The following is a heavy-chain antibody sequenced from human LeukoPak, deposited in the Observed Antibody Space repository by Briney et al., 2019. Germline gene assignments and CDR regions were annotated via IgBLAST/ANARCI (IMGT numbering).Heavy chain of an antibody. V-gene: IGHV3-48*01. J-gene: IGHJ4*02. D-gene: IGHD1-1*01. CDR3: AKSPRYNWHDVSLDY. CDR2: ISSSSSTI. Sequence: GGSLRLSCAASGFTFSSYSMNWVRQAPGKGLEWVSYISSSSSTIYYADSVKGRFTISRDNSKNTLYLQMNNLRVEDTALYYCAKSPRYNWHDVSLDYWGQGTLVSVSS. CDR1: GFTFSSYS.